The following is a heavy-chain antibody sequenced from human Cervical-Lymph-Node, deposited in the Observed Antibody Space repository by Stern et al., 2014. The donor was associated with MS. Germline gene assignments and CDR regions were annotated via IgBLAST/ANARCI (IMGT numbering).Heavy chain of an antibody. V-gene: IGHV3-9*01. CDR1: GFNFDDYG. CDR2: LNWSGQTR. CDR3: VKSSDDNVWGNYRHFDF. J-gene: IGHJ4*02. D-gene: IGHD3-16*02. Sequence: EVQLVESGGGLEQAGRSLRVSCVASGFNFDDYGMHWVRQAPGKGLEWVSGLNWSGQTRAYAESVKGRFTISRDDAKNSLYLQMSSLRPEDTALYYCVKSSDDNVWGNYRHFDFWGQGTQVTVSS.